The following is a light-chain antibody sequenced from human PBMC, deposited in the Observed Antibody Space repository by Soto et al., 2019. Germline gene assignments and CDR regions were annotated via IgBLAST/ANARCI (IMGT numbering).Light chain of an antibody. Sequence: QSALTQPLSVSGAPGQRVTISCTGGSSNIGAGYDVHWYQQFPGTAPKLLIYGNSNRPSGVPARFSGSKSGSSASLAITGLQAEDEADYYCQSYDSSLTGPKVLFGGGTKLTVL. J-gene: IGLJ2*01. CDR2: GNS. CDR1: SSNIGAGYD. V-gene: IGLV1-40*01. CDR3: QSYDSSLTGPKVL.